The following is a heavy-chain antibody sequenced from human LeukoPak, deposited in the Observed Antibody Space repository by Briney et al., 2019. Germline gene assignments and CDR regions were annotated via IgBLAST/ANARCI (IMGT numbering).Heavy chain of an antibody. V-gene: IGHV4-30-4*01. CDR3: ARDLVVSYAFDI. J-gene: IGHJ3*02. CDR2: IYFSGST. Sequence: SQTLSLTCTVFGGSISSGDYYWSWIRQPPGKGLEWIGNIYFSGSTYYNSSLKSRVTISVDTSKNQFSLKLRSVTAADTAVYYCARDLVVSYAFDIWGQGTMVTVSS. CDR1: GGSISSGDYY. D-gene: IGHD2-21*01.